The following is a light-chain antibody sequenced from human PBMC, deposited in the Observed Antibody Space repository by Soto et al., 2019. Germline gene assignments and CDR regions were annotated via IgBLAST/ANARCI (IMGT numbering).Light chain of an antibody. CDR1: SSDVGLYNY. CDR3: SSYTGTSTVK. V-gene: IGLV2-14*01. J-gene: IGLJ2*01. CDR2: DVS. Sequence: QSALTQPASVSGSPGQSITISCTGTSSDVGLYNYVSWYQHHPGKAPKLMIYDVSDRPSGVSNRFSGYKSGNTASLTISGLQAEDEGDYYCSSYTGTSTVKFGGGTKLTVL.